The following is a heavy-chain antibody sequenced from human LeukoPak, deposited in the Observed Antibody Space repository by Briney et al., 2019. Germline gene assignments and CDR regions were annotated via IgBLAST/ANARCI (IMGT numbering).Heavy chain of an antibody. V-gene: IGHV4-61*02. J-gene: IGHJ4*02. CDR2: IYTSGST. Sequence: SETLSLTCTVSGGSISSGSYYWSWLRQPAGKGLESIGRIYTSGSTNYNPSLKSRVTISVDTSKNQFSLKLSSVTSADTAVYYCERDRRTGTTFSFDYWGQGTLVTVSS. CDR1: GGSISSGSYY. D-gene: IGHD1-7*01. CDR3: ERDRRTGTTFSFDY.